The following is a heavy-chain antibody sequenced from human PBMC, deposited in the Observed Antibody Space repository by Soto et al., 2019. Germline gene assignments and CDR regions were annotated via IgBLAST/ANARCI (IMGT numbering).Heavy chain of an antibody. CDR2: ISGSGGST. J-gene: IGHJ1*01. CDR1: GFTFSSYA. D-gene: IGHD6-19*01. CDR3: AKDPRESSGWYGLEYFQH. Sequence: PGGSLRLSCAASGFTFSSYAMSWVRQAPGKGLEWVSAISGSGGSTYYADSVKGRFTIFRDNSKNTLYLQMNSLRAEDTAVYYCAKDPRESSGWYGLEYFQHWGQGTLVTVSS. V-gene: IGHV3-23*01.